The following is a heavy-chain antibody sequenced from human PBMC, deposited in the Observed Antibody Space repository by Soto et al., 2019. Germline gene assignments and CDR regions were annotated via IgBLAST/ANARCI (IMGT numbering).Heavy chain of an antibody. CDR2: IYHTGRT. V-gene: IGHV4-31*03. D-gene: IGHD6-6*01. CDR1: GDSVNSAY. J-gene: IGHJ4*02. CDR3: ARTDAYNSSFFDS. Sequence: QVQLQEMGPGLVKPSQTLTITCSVSGDSVNSAYWSWIRQLPGKGLEWMGNIYHTGRTFYNPSLNSRVAISIDTSQPLFSLKVRSVTAADTAVYYCARTDAYNSSFFDSWGQGTVVTVSS.